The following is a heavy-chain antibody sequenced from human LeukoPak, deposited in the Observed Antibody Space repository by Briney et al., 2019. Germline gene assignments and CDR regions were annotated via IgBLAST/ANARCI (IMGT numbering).Heavy chain of an antibody. Sequence: GASVKVSCKASGYTFTSYYMHWVRQAPGQGLEWMGIINPSGGSTSYAQKFQGRVTMTRDMSTSTVYMELSSLRSEDTAVYYCARDRRGSSPGYAFDIWGQGTMVTVSS. V-gene: IGHV1-46*01. CDR3: ARDRRGSSPGYAFDI. CDR1: GYTFTSYY. CDR2: INPSGGST. D-gene: IGHD1-26*01. J-gene: IGHJ3*02.